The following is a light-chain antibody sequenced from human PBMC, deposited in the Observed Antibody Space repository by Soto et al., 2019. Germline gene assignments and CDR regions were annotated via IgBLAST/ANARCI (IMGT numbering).Light chain of an antibody. V-gene: IGKV3D-15*01. CDR1: QSVSNDF. J-gene: IGKJ5*01. Sequence: EIVLTQSPGILSLSPGERATLSCRASQSVSNDFLAWYQQKPGQAPRLLIYGASTRATDVPARFSGSGSGTEFTLTISSLQSEDFAVYYCQQYNSWPPITFGQGTRLEIK. CDR3: QQYNSWPPIT. CDR2: GAS.